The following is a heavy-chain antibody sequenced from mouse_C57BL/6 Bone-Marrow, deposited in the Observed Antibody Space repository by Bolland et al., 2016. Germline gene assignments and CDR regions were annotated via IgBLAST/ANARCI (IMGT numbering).Heavy chain of an antibody. D-gene: IGHD1-1*01. V-gene: IGHV1-19*01. J-gene: IGHJ3*01. CDR3: ARQGPSKGYYYGPFDY. Sequence: SYNQKFKGKATLTVDKSSSTAYMELNSLTSEDSAVYYCARQGPSKGYYYGPFDYWGQGTLV.